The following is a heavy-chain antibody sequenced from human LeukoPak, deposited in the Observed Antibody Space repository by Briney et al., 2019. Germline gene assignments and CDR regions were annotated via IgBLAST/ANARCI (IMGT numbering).Heavy chain of an antibody. V-gene: IGHV4-59*01. Sequence: SETLSLTCTVSGGSISSYYWSWIRQPPGKGLEWIGYIYYSGSTNYNPSLKSRVTISVDTSKNQFSLKLSSVTAADTAVYYCARDRDGYNYIDSWGQGTLVTVSS. CDR3: ARDRDGYNYIDS. CDR2: IYYSGST. CDR1: GGSISSYY. D-gene: IGHD5-24*01. J-gene: IGHJ4*02.